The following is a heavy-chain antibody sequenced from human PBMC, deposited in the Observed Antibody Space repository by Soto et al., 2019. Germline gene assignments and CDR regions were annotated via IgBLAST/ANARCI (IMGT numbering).Heavy chain of an antibody. Sequence: GEALKISCKGSGYSFTNYWIGWVRQMPGKGLEWMGIIYPGDSDTRYSPSFQGQVTISADKSISTAYLQWSSLEASDTAMYYCASQEMATKNVDAFDIWGQGTMVTVSS. CDR1: GYSFTNYW. V-gene: IGHV5-51*01. D-gene: IGHD5-12*01. J-gene: IGHJ3*02. CDR2: IYPGDSDT. CDR3: ASQEMATKNVDAFDI.